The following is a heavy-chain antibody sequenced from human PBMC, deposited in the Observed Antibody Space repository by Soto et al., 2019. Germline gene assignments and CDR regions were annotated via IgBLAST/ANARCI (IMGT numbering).Heavy chain of an antibody. J-gene: IGHJ6*02. CDR3: ARELTMIRGAAPYYYGMDI. D-gene: IGHD3-10*01. V-gene: IGHV1-2*04. Sequence: GASVKVSCKASGYTFTGYYMHWVRQAPGQGLEWMGWINPSSGGTNYAQKFQGWVTMTRDTSISTAYMELSRLRSDDTAVYYCARELTMIRGAAPYYYGMDIWGQGTTVTVSS. CDR1: GYTFTGYY. CDR2: INPSSGGT.